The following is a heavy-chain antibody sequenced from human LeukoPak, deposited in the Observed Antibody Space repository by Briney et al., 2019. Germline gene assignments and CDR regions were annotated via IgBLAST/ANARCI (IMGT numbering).Heavy chain of an antibody. CDR2: TRNKANSYTT. CDR1: GFTFSSYW. J-gene: IGHJ4*02. D-gene: IGHD4-23*01. Sequence: GGSLRLSCAASGFTFSSYWMHWVRQAPGKGLEWVGRTRNKANSYTTEYAASVKGRFTISRDDSKNSLYLQMNSLKTEDTAVYYCAREDTVVSTAFDYWGQGTLVTVSS. CDR3: AREDTVVSTAFDY. V-gene: IGHV3-72*01.